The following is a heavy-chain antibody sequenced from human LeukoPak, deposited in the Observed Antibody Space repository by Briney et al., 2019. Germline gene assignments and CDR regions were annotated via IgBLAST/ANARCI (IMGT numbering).Heavy chain of an antibody. CDR1: GFTFSDYY. CDR3: ARDFLYYYDSSGYYDY. J-gene: IGHJ4*02. V-gene: IGHV3-11*01. Sequence: GGSLRLSCAASGFTFSDYYMSWIRQAPGKGLEWVSYISSSGSTIYYADSVKGRFTISRDNAKNSLYLQMNSLRAEDTAVYYCARDFLYYYDSSGYYDYWGQGTLVTVSS. D-gene: IGHD3-22*01. CDR2: ISSSGSTI.